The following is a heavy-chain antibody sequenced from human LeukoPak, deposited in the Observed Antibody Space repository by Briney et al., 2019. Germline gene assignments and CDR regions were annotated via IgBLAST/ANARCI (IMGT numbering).Heavy chain of an antibody. CDR1: RFTFDDYS. J-gene: IGHJ4*02. V-gene: IGHV3-43*01. Sequence: QPGGSLRLSCAASRFTFDDYSLQRVRHALGMGLDWVSLIRLDVGSTYDADSEKGRFNISRDNSKNSLYLQMNSLRTEDTALYYCAKDWHYYDSSGHFDYWGQGTLVTVSS. CDR3: AKDWHYYDSSGHFDY. D-gene: IGHD3-22*01. CDR2: IRLDVGST.